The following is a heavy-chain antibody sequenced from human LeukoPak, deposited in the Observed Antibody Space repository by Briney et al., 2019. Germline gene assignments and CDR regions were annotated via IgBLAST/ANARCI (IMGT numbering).Heavy chain of an antibody. CDR3: AIPTVTHYYYYMDV. J-gene: IGHJ6*03. CDR1: GGSFSGYY. D-gene: IGHD4-11*01. CDR2: INHSGST. V-gene: IGHV4-34*01. Sequence: PSETLSLTCAVYGGSFSGYYWSWLRQPPGKGLEWVGEINHSGSTNYNPSLKSRVTISVDTSKNQFSLKLSSVTAADTAVYYCAIPTVTHYYYYMDVWGKGTTVTVSS.